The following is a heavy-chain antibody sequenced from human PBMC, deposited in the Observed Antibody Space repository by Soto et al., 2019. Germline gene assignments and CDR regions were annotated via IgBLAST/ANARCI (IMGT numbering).Heavy chain of an antibody. CDR1: GGSISSYY. V-gene: IGHV4-59*08. CDR2: IYYSGST. Sequence: SETLSLTCSVSGGSISSYYWSWIRQPPGKGLEWIGYIYYSGSTNYNPSLKSRVTISVDTSKNQFSLKLSSVTAADTAVYYCARHRGYSYGYYYYYGMDVWGQGTTVTVSS. CDR3: ARHRGYSYGYYYYYGMDV. D-gene: IGHD5-18*01. J-gene: IGHJ6*02.